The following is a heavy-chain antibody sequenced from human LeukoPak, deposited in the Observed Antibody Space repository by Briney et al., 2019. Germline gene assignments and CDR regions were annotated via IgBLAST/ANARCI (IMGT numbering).Heavy chain of an antibody. CDR1: GGSISSSSYY. Sequence: SETLSLTCIVSGGSISSSSYYWGWIRQPPGKGLEWIGSTYYSGSTYYNPSLKSRVTISVDTSKNQFSLKLTSVTAADTAVYYCARHDTSAGDYYYYGLDVWGQGTTVAVSS. CDR3: ARHDTSAGDYYYYGLDV. V-gene: IGHV4-39*01. D-gene: IGHD5-18*01. CDR2: TYYSGST. J-gene: IGHJ6*02.